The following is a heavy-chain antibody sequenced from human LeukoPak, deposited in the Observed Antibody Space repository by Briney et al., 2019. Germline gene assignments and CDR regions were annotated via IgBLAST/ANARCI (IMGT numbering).Heavy chain of an antibody. J-gene: IGHJ4*02. V-gene: IGHV3-23*01. D-gene: IGHD2-8*01. CDR1: GFTFSSYD. CDR2: ISTSGGST. Sequence: GGSLRLSCAVSGFTFSSYDMSSVRQAPGKGLEWVSVISTSGGSTYHADSVKGRFIISSDNSKNTLYLQMNSLRAEDTAAYYCAKGRACTNGVCHFDYWGRGTLVTVSS. CDR3: AKGRACTNGVCHFDY.